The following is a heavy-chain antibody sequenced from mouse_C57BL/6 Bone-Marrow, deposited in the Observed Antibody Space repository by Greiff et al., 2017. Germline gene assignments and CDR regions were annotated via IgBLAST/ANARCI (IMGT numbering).Heavy chain of an antibody. Sequence: VQLQQSGAELVKPGASVQMSCKASGSTFTTYPIEWMKQNHGKSLEWSGNFHPDNDVTKYNEKFKGKATLTVEKSSSTVYLELSRLTSDDSAVYCSARGGNEGGYYFEYWGRGTTLTVS. D-gene: IGHD1-1*02. CDR1: GSTFTTYP. J-gene: IGHJ2*01. CDR3: ARGGNEGGYYFEY. V-gene: IGHV1-47*01. CDR2: FHPDNDVT.